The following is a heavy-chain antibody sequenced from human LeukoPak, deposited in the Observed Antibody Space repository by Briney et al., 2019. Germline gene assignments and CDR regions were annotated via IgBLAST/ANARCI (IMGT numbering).Heavy chain of an antibody. Sequence: PGGSLRLSCTASGFTFGDYAVTWFRQAPGKGLEWVGFIRGKASGGTTEYAASVKGRFTISRDDSKSIAYLQMNSLKTEDTAVYYCTTDLDYGSGKSIDYWGQGTLVTVSS. CDR2: IRGKASGGTT. D-gene: IGHD3-10*01. CDR3: TTDLDYGSGKSIDY. CDR1: GFTFGDYA. J-gene: IGHJ4*02. V-gene: IGHV3-49*03.